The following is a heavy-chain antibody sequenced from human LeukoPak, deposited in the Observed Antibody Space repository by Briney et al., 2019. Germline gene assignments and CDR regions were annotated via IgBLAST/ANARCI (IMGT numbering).Heavy chain of an antibody. D-gene: IGHD4-23*01. CDR3: AKARTPVTSYFDK. Sequence: GASLRLSCAASGFTFSTYTMSWVRQAPGKGLEWFSAISDADDGYYADSVKGRFTIFRDNSKNTLYLQMNSLRAEDTAVYYCAKARTPVTSYFDKWGQGTLVTVSS. J-gene: IGHJ4*02. CDR2: ISDADDG. CDR1: GFTFSTYT. V-gene: IGHV3-23*01.